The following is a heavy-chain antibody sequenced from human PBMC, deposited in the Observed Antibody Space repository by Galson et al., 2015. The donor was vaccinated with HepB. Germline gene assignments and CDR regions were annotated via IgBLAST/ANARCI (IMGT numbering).Heavy chain of an antibody. J-gene: IGHJ4*02. CDR2: ISSSGSST. Sequence: SLRLSCAASGFRFSGYAMTWVRQAPGKGLEWVSSISSSGSSTYYADAVKGRFTISRENSENTLYLHMNSLRAEDTAVYYCAKGGTHPTNSCYNFASCPLDYWGQGALVTVSS. V-gene: IGHV3-23*01. CDR3: AKGGTHPTNSCYNFASCPLDY. D-gene: IGHD2-2*02. CDR1: GFRFSGYA.